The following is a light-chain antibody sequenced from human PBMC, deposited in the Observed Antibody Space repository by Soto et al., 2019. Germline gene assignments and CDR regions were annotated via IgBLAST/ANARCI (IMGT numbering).Light chain of an antibody. CDR3: QQYGSSPTLT. J-gene: IGKJ4*01. CDR1: QSVSSSY. CDR2: GAS. V-gene: IGKV3-20*01. Sequence: EIVLTQSPGTLSLSPGERATLSCRASQSVSSSYLAWYQQKPGQAPRLVIYGASSRATGIPDRFSGSGSGTDFTLTISRLEPEDFGVYYCQQYGSSPTLTFGGGTKVEIK.